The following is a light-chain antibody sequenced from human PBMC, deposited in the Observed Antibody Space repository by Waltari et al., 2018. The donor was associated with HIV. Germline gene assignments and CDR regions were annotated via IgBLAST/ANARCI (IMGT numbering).Light chain of an antibody. CDR1: QSVSSN. CDR3: QHYNNWLRT. J-gene: IGKJ1*01. Sequence: EIVMTQSPVTLSVSPGERATLSCRASQSVSSNLAWYQQKPGQAPRLLIYAASTRATGIPARFSGSGSVTEFTLTISSLRSEDFAVYYCQHYNNWLRTFGQGTKVEIK. V-gene: IGKV3-15*01. CDR2: AAS.